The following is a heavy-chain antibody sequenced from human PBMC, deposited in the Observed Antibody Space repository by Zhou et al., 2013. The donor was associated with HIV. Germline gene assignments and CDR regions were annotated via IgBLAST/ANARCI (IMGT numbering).Heavy chain of an antibody. V-gene: IGHV1-8*03. J-gene: IGHJ5*02. CDR3: ARVNSVYWVATTGFDP. CDR1: EYTFISYD. Sequence: QVQLVQSGAEVKKPGASVKVSCRASEYTFISYDINWVRQASGQGLEWMGWMNPSTGRTGYAQKFQGRVTLTRNISISTAYMELNALTPDDTAVYFCARVNSVYWVATTGFDPWGQGT. CDR2: MNPSTGRT. D-gene: IGHD1-26*01.